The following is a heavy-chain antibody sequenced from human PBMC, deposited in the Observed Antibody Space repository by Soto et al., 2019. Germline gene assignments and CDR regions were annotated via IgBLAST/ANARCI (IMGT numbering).Heavy chain of an antibody. V-gene: IGHV1-18*01. Sequence: QVQLVQSGAEVKKPGASVKVSCKASGYTFTSYGISWVRQAPGQGLEWMGWISAYNGNTNYAQKLQGRVTMTTDTSTSTAYMELRSLRSDDTAVYYCARVNLXDYGDYVXAFDIWGQGTMVTVSS. CDR3: ARVNLXDYGDYVXAFDI. CDR1: GYTFTSYG. D-gene: IGHD4-17*01. CDR2: ISAYNGNT. J-gene: IGHJ3*02.